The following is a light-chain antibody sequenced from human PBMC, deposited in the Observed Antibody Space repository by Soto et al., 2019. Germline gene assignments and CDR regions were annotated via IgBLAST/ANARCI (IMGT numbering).Light chain of an antibody. V-gene: IGKV4-1*01. Sequence: DIVMTQSPDSLALSLGERSTINCNSSQSVLYSSNNKNYLAWYQQKPGQPPKLLIYWASTRESGVPDRFSGSASGTDFTLTISSLQAEDVAVYYCQQYYTTPLTFGGGTKVDIK. CDR1: QSVLYSSNNKNY. CDR2: WAS. CDR3: QQYYTTPLT. J-gene: IGKJ4*01.